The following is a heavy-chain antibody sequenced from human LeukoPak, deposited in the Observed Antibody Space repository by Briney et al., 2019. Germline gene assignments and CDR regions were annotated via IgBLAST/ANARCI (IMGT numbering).Heavy chain of an antibody. CDR1: GGSLSGYY. Sequence: PSETLSLTCGVFGGSLSGYYWSWIRQPPGKGLEWISEINHSGSTNYNLSLKSRLTISVDTSKNQFSLKLSSVTAADTAVYYCARVSPGNWFDPWGQGTLVTVSS. CDR2: INHSGST. CDR3: ARVSPGNWFDP. J-gene: IGHJ5*02. V-gene: IGHV4-34*01.